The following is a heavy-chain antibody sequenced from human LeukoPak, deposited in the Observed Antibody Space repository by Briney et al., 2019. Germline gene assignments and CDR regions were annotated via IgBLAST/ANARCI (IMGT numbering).Heavy chain of an antibody. V-gene: IGHV4-34*01. Sequence: PSETLSLTCAVYGGSFSGYYWTWIRQPPGKGLEWIGEINHSGSTNYNPSLKSRVTISVDTSKNQFSLKLSSVTAADTAVYYCARGYTYYDILTGYSNTLYYFDYWGQGTRVTVSS. CDR2: INHSGST. D-gene: IGHD3-9*01. CDR1: GGSFSGYY. CDR3: ARGYTYYDILTGYSNTLYYFDY. J-gene: IGHJ4*02.